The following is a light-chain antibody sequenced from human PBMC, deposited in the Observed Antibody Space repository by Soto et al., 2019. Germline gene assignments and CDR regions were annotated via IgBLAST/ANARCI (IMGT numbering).Light chain of an antibody. CDR1: QSLRDGNTY. V-gene: IGKV2-30*01. CDR2: KVS. CDR3: MQGTHWPYT. Sequence: DVVMTQSPLSLPVTLGQPASISCRSSQSLRDGNTYLNWFQQRPGQSPRRLIYKVSNRDSRVPDRFSGSVSGTDFTLKISRVEAEDVGVYFCMQGTHWPYTFGQGTKLEI. J-gene: IGKJ2*01.